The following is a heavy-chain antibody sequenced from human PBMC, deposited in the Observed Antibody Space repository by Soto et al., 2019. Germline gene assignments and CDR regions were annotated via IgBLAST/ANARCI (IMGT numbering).Heavy chain of an antibody. V-gene: IGHV4-34*01. Sequence: SETLSLTCAVYGGSFSGYYWSWTRQPPGKGLEWIGEINHSGSTNYNPSLKSRVTISVDTSKNQFSLKLSSVTAADTAVYYCARVTFGSGQYYYDSLPFDPWGQGTLVTVSS. CDR3: ARVTFGSGQYYYDSLPFDP. CDR2: INHSGST. D-gene: IGHD3-22*01. J-gene: IGHJ5*02. CDR1: GGSFSGYY.